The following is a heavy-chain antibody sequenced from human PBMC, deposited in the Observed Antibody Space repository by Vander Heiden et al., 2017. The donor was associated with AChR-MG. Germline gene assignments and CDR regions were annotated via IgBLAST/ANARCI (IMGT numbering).Heavy chain of an antibody. CDR3: AKDLEIAAAGTGGAFDI. CDR2: ISGSGGST. Sequence: EVQLLASGGGLVQPGGSLSLPCAASGFPFSTSAMSWVRQAPGKGLEWVSAISGSGGSTYYADSVKGRFTISRDNSKNTLYLQMNSLRAEDTAVYYCAKDLEIAAAGTGGAFDIWGQGTMVTVSS. D-gene: IGHD6-13*01. J-gene: IGHJ3*02. CDR1: GFPFSTSA. V-gene: IGHV3-23*01.